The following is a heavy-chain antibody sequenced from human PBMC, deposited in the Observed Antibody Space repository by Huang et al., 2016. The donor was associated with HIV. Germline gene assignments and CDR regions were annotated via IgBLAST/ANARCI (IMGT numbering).Heavy chain of an antibody. CDR1: GFTFSSYG. V-gene: IGHV3-30*18. Sequence: QVQLVESGGGVVQPGRSLRISCAASGFTFSSYGMHWVRQAPGKGWGWVAVIAYDGKTKDYADSVKGRFSISRDNSKTTVYLQLNSLRVEDTAVYYCAKGGSAAAVLDFWGQGTLVTVSS. CDR3: AKGGSAAAVLDF. J-gene: IGHJ4*02. CDR2: IAYDGKTK. D-gene: IGHD6-13*01.